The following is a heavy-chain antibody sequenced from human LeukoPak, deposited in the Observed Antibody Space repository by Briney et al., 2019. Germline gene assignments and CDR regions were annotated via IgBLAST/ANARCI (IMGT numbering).Heavy chain of an antibody. V-gene: IGHV1-18*04. CDR3: AGEFNILTGYYYVGAFDI. J-gene: IGHJ3*02. Sequence: ASVKVSCKASGYTFTSYGISWVRQAPGQGLEWMGWISAYNGNTNYAQKLQGRVTMTTDTSTSTAYMELRSLRSDDTAVYCCAGEFNILTGYYYVGAFDIWGQGTMVTVSS. D-gene: IGHD3-9*01. CDR2: ISAYNGNT. CDR1: GYTFTSYG.